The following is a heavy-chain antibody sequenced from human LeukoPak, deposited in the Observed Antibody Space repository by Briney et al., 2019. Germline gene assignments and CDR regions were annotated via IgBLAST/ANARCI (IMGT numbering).Heavy chain of an antibody. V-gene: IGHV3-11*05. CDR2: ISSSSSYT. Sequence: GGSQRLSCAASGFTFSDYYMNWIRQAPGKGLEWVSDISSSSSYTNYADSVKGRFTISRDNAKNSLYLQMNSLRAEDTAIYYCARVPRYCGSTSCYDYWGQGTLVTVSS. D-gene: IGHD2-2*01. CDR1: GFTFSDYY. J-gene: IGHJ4*02. CDR3: ARVPRYCGSTSCYDY.